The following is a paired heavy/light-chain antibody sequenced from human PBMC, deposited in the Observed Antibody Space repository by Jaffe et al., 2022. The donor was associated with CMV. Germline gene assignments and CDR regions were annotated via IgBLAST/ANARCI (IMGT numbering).Heavy chain of an antibody. Sequence: EVQLLESGGRLVQPGESLTLSCAASGFTFSNYAMNWVRQAPGKGLEWVSGITSSGGSTNYADSVKGRFTMSRDDSTKTVFLHMSGLRVEDTARYYCAKDVISTVRGVTFGPYSYYGMDVWGQGTTVTVSS. D-gene: IGHD3-10*01. CDR3: AKDVISTVRGVTFGPYSYYGMDV. V-gene: IGHV3-23*01. J-gene: IGHJ6*02. CDR2: ITSSGGST. CDR1: GFTFSNYA.
Light chain of an antibody. V-gene: IGKV1-9*01. CDR3: QQTNTYPRA. CDR1: QGISSY. Sequence: DIQLTQSPSFLSASLGDRVTITCRASQGISSYLAWYQQRPGKAPKLLIYGASTLHSGVPSRFSGSGSGPDFTLTINGLQPEDFATYYCQQTNTYPRAFGGGTKVEI. J-gene: IGKJ4*01. CDR2: GAS.